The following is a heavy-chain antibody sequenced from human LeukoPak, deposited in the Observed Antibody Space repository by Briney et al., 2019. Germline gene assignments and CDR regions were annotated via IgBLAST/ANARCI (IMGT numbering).Heavy chain of an antibody. V-gene: IGHV3-23*01. Sequence: GGSLRLSCAASGFTFSSYAMSWVRQAPGKGLEWVSAISGSGGSTYYADSVKGRFTISRDNSKNTLYLQMNSLRAEDTAVYYCAREGVWRQQLVDYYYGMDVWGQGTTVTVSS. CDR3: AREGVWRQQLVDYYYGMDV. J-gene: IGHJ6*02. CDR2: ISGSGGST. CDR1: GFTFSSYA. D-gene: IGHD6-13*01.